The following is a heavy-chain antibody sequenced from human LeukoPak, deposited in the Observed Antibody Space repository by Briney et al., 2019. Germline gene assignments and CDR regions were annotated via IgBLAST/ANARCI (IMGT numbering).Heavy chain of an antibody. CDR2: IVVGTGYT. V-gene: IGHV1-58*02. D-gene: IGHD6-13*01. J-gene: IGHJ4*02. CDR1: GFTFSSST. Sequence: TSVKLSCKASGFTFSSSTMQRVRQARGQRLEWIGWIVVGTGYTNYAQNFQERLTITGDMSTGTTYMELSSLTADDTAIYFCAGVDREAAAAFDYWGQGTLVTVSS. CDR3: AGVDREAAAAFDY.